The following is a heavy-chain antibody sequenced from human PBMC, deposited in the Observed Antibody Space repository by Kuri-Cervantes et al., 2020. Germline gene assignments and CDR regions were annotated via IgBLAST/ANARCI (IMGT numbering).Heavy chain of an antibody. CDR3: ARRYYYDSSGYYDY. J-gene: IGHJ4*02. CDR2: IYPGDSDT. Sequence: GESLKISCKGSGYSFSTYWIAWVRQMPGKGLELIGIIYPGDSDTRYSPSFQGQVTISADKSISTAYLQWSSLKASDTAMYYCARRYYYDSSGYYDYWGQGTLVTVSS. D-gene: IGHD3-22*01. V-gene: IGHV5-51*01. CDR1: GYSFSTYW.